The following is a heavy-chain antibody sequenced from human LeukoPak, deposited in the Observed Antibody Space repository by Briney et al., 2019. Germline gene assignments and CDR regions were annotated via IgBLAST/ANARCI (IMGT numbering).Heavy chain of an antibody. CDR1: GGSISSSSYY. CDR3: ARHISRGGATMFDY. CDR2: IYYSGST. D-gene: IGHD1-26*01. Sequence: SETLSLTCTVSGGSISSSSYYWGWIRQPPGKGLAWIGSIYYSGSTYYNPSLKSRVTISVDTSKNQFSLKLSSVTAADTAVYYCARHISRGGATMFDYWGQGTLVTVSS. J-gene: IGHJ4*02. V-gene: IGHV4-39*01.